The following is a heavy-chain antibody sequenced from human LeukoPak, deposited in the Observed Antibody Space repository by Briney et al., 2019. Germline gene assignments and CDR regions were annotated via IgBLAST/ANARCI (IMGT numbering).Heavy chain of an antibody. CDR1: GFTFTSSA. D-gene: IGHD2-15*01. V-gene: IGHV3-23*01. CDR2: ITDSGDGT. Sequence: PGGSLRLSCAASGFTFTSSAMSWVRQAPGKGLEWVSSITDSGDGTYYADSVKGRFTISRDDSKNMLYLQMSSLRAEDTAVYYCAKASPVATRWGQGTLVTVSS. CDR3: AKASPVATR. J-gene: IGHJ4*02.